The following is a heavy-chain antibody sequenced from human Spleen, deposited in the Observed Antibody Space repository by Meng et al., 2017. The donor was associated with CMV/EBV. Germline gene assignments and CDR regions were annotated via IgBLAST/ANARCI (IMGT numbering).Heavy chain of an antibody. J-gene: IGHJ6*02. CDR1: GGSFSDYY. CDR3: ARALYCSTTSCYRGSYYDLLTSRSLYNFYGMDV. Sequence: SETLSLTCAVYGGSFSDYYWSWVRQPPGKGLEWIGEISHAGGTNYNPSLKSRVAISLDTSKNQFSLRLTSVTAADTALYYCARALYCSTTSCYRGSYYDLLTSRSLYNFYGMDVWGQGATVTVSS. D-gene: IGHD2-2*01. CDR2: ISHAGGT. V-gene: IGHV4-34*01.